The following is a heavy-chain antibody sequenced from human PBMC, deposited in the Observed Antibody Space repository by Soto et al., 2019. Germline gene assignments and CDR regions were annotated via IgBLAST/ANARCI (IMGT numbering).Heavy chain of an antibody. Sequence: PSETLSLTCAVSGGSISSGGDSWSWIRQPPGKGLEWIGYIYHSGSIYYNPSLKSRVTISVDRSKNQFSLKLRSVTAADTAVYYCARTPIGYCSGGTCSNWFDPWGQGTPVTVSS. D-gene: IGHD2-15*01. CDR2: IYHSGSI. CDR3: ARTPIGYCSGGTCSNWFDP. CDR1: GGSISSGGDS. J-gene: IGHJ5*02. V-gene: IGHV4-30-2*01.